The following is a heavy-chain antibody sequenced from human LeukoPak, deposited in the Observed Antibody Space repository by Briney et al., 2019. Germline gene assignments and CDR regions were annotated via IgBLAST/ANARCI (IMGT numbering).Heavy chain of an antibody. D-gene: IGHD3-10*01. V-gene: IGHV3-11*04. CDR1: GFTFSDYY. J-gene: IGHJ6*03. Sequence: GGSLRLSCAASGFTFSDYYMSWIRQAPGKGLEWVSYISSSGSTIYYADSVKGRFTISRDNAKNSLYLQMNSLRAEDTAVYYCARGRGSITMVRGVRAYYYYMDVWGKGTTVTISS. CDR3: ARGRGSITMVRGVRAYYYYMDV. CDR2: ISSSGSTI.